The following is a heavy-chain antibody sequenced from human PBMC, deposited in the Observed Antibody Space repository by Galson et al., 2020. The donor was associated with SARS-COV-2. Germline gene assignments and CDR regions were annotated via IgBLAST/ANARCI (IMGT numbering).Heavy chain of an antibody. J-gene: IGHJ6*02. CDR1: GFTFSSYA. CDR3: AKEVVLRVYAPNYYGMDG. V-gene: IGHV3-23*01. CDR2: ISGSGGST. Sequence: GGSLRLSCAASGFTFSSYAMSWVRQAPGKGLEWVSAISGSGGSTYYADSVKGRFTISRDNSKNTLYLQMNSLRAEDTAVYYCAKEVVLRVYAPNYYGMDGWGQGTTVTVAS. D-gene: IGHD2-8*01.